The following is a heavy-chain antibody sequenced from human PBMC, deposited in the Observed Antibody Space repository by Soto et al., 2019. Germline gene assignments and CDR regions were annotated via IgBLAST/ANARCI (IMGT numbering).Heavy chain of an antibody. CDR3: ARVHYGDFSGMDV. CDR1: WCSVSSNSSA. Sequence: SQTLSLTCAISWCSVSSNSSALNWIRQSPSRGLEWLGRTYYRSKWYNDYAVSVKSRITINPDTSKNQFSLQLNSVTPEDTAVYYCARVHYGDFSGMDVWGQGTTVTVSS. D-gene: IGHD4-17*01. J-gene: IGHJ6*02. CDR2: TYYRSKWYN. V-gene: IGHV6-1*01.